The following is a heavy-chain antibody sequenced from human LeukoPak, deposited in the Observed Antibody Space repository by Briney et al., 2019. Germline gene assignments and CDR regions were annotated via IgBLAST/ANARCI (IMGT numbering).Heavy chain of an antibody. CDR3: ASERGSGSYLLTIDY. CDR2: INPSGGST. D-gene: IGHD3-10*01. Sequence: ASVKVSCKASGYTFTSYYMHWGRQAPGQGLEWMGIINPSGGSTSYAQKFQGRVTMTRDTSTSTVYMELSSLRSEDTAVYYCASERGSGSYLLTIDYWGQGTLVTVSS. CDR1: GYTFTSYY. V-gene: IGHV1-46*01. J-gene: IGHJ4*02.